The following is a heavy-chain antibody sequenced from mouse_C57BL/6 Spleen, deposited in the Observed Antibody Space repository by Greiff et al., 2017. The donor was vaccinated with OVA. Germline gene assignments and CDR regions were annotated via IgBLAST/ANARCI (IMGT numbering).Heavy chain of an antibody. V-gene: IGHV1-80*01. CDR2: IYPGDGDT. Sequence: QVHVKQSGAELVKPGASVKISCKASGYAFSSYWMNWVKQRPGKGLEWIGQIYPGDGDTNYNGKFKGKATLTADKSSSTAYMQLSSLTSEDSAVYFCARRYYYGSSYLYFDVWGTGTTVTVSS. CDR1: GYAFSSYW. CDR3: ARRYYYGSSYLYFDV. D-gene: IGHD1-1*01. J-gene: IGHJ1*03.